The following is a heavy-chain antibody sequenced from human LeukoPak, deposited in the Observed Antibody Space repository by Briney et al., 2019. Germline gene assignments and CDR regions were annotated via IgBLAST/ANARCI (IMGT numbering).Heavy chain of an antibody. CDR3: AREMGVGSTMGYFYY. Sequence: ASVKVSCKASGYTFTGYYMHWVRQAPGQGLEWMGVINLSAGTTNYAQKFQGRVTMTRDMSTSTVYMELSSLTSEDTAVYYCAREMGVGSTMGYFYYWGQGTLVTVPS. D-gene: IGHD1-26*01. CDR2: INLSAGTT. V-gene: IGHV1-46*01. CDR1: GYTFTGYY. J-gene: IGHJ4*02.